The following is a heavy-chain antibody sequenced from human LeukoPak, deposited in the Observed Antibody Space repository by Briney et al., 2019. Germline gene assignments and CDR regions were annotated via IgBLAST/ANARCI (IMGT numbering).Heavy chain of an antibody. CDR3: ARGRHSSGWYVDY. CDR1: GYTFTSYD. J-gene: IGHJ4*02. Sequence: ASVKVSCKASGYTFTSYDINWVRQATGQGLEWMGWMNSNSGNTGYAQKFQGRVTTTRNTSIGTAYMELSSLRSEDTAVYYCARGRHSSGWYVDYWGQGTLVTVSS. V-gene: IGHV1-8*01. CDR2: MNSNSGNT. D-gene: IGHD6-19*01.